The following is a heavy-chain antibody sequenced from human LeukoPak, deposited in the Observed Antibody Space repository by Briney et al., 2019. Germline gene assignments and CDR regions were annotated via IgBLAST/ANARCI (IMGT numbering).Heavy chain of an antibody. CDR1: GDSLSNYY. V-gene: IGHV4-4*07. CDR3: AREAAAGTFYFDY. Sequence: PSETLSLTCIVSGDSLSNYYWSWIRQPAGKGLEWIGRIYTSGSTNYNPSLKCRVTMSVDTSKNQFSLKLSSVTAADTAVYYCAREAAAGTFYFDYWGQGTLVTVSS. J-gene: IGHJ4*02. CDR2: IYTSGST. D-gene: IGHD6-13*01.